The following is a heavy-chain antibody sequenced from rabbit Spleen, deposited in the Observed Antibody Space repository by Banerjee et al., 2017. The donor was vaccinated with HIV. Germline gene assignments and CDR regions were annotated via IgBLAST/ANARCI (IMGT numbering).Heavy chain of an antibody. CDR3: ARDDGSYDYIDGYFNL. Sequence: QSLEESGGDLVKPGASLTLTCTASGVSFSDSYYMCWVRQAPGKGPEWIGCIYPDGSGSTAYANWVNGRFTISNDNAQNTVFLQMTSLTVADTATYFCARDDGSYDYIDGYFNLWGQAPSSPS. CDR2: IYPDGSGST. J-gene: IGHJ4*01. D-gene: IGHD6-1*01. CDR1: GVSFSDSYY. V-gene: IGHV1S40*01.